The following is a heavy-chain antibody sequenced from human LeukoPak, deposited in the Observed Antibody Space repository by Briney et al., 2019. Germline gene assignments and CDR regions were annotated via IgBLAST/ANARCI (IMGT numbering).Heavy chain of an antibody. D-gene: IGHD2-15*01. CDR2: IYYSGST. CDR1: GGSISSYY. V-gene: IGHV4-59*08. Sequence: SSETLSLTCTVSGGSISSYYWSWIRQPPGKGLEWIGYIYYSGSTNYNPSLKSRVTISVDTSKNQFSLKLSSVTAADTAVYYCARLGFGCSGGSCYSFFDYWGPGTLVTVSS. CDR3: ARLGFGCSGGSCYSFFDY. J-gene: IGHJ4*02.